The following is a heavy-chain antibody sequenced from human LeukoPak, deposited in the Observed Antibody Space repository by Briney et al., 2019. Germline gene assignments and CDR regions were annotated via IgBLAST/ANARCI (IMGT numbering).Heavy chain of an antibody. V-gene: IGHV3-15*07. J-gene: IGHJ6*02. CDR2: IKSKTDGGTT. Sequence: GGSLRLSCAVSGLTFSSSWMDWVRQAPGKGLEWVGRIKSKTDGGTTDYAAPVKGRFTISRDDSKNTLYLQMNSLKTEDTAVYYCTTRIAVAGTGMDVWGQGTTVTVSS. CDR1: GLTFSSSW. D-gene: IGHD6-19*01. CDR3: TTRIAVAGTGMDV.